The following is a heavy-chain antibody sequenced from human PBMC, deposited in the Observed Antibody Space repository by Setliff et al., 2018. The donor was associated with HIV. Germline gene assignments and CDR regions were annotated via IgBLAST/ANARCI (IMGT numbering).Heavy chain of an antibody. J-gene: IGHJ5*02. CDR1: GFTFSNYA. D-gene: IGHD3-22*01. CDR2: ILSTGERT. V-gene: IGHV3-23*01. CDR3: AKELAESGLGYFDP. Sequence: GGSLRLSCAASGFTFSNYALSWVRQAPGGGLEGVSAILSTGERTFYADSVKGRFTISRDNSKNTVYLQMNSLRAEDTAEYYCAKELAESGLGYFDPWGRGILVTVSS.